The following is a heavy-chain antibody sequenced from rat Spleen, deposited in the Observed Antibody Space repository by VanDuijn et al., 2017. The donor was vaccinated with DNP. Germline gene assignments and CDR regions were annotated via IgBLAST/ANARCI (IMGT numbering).Heavy chain of an antibody. D-gene: IGHD4-3*01. CDR1: GFSLTTYP. V-gene: IGHV2-15*01. Sequence: QVQLKESGPGLEQPSQTLSLTCTVSGFSLTTYPVSWVRQPPGAGLEWIGAIWTGGSTDYNSALKSRLSISRDTSKSQLLLKMNSLQTEDTAMYFCARSGNSGYGYFDYWGQGVMVTVSS. CDR3: ARSGNSGYGYFDY. CDR2: IWTGGST. J-gene: IGHJ2*01.